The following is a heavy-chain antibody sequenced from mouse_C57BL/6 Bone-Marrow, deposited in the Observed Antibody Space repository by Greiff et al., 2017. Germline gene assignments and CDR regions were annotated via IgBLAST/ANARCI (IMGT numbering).Heavy chain of an antibody. J-gene: IGHJ2*01. V-gene: IGHV1-15*01. CDR2: IDPETGGT. CDR3: ASGAYYYGSSYDYFDY. D-gene: IGHD1-1*01. CDR1: GYTFTDYE. Sequence: VQLQQSGAELVRPGASVTLSCKASGYTFTDYEMHWVKQTPVHGLEWIGAIDPETGGTAYNQKFKGKAILTADKSSSTAYMELRSLTSEDSAVYYCASGAYYYGSSYDYFDYWGQGTTLTVSS.